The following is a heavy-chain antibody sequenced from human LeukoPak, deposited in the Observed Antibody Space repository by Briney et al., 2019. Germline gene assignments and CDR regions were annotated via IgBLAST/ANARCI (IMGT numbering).Heavy chain of an antibody. Sequence: SGGSLRLSCAASGFTFSSYSMNWVRQAPGKGLEWVSYISSSSSTIYYADSVKGRFTISRDNAKNSLYLQMNSLRAEDTAVYYCARDMVRGVIVYYFDYWGQGTLVTVSS. J-gene: IGHJ4*02. D-gene: IGHD3-10*01. CDR1: GFTFSSYS. V-gene: IGHV3-48*04. CDR2: ISSSSSTI. CDR3: ARDMVRGVIVYYFDY.